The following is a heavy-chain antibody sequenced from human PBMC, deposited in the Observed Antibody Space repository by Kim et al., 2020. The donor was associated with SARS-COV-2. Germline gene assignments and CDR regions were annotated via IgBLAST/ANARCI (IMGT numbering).Heavy chain of an antibody. J-gene: IGHJ4*02. V-gene: IGHV3-23*01. CDR2: ISGSGGST. CDR3: ARSFLGYCSGGSCYSDYFDK. CDR1: GFTFSSYA. Sequence: GGSLRLSCAASGFTFSSYAMSWVRQAPGKGMEWVSAISGSGGSTYYADSVKGRFTISRDNSKNTLYLQMNSLRAEDTAVYYCARSFLGYCSGGSCYSDYFDKWGQGALGTVSS. D-gene: IGHD2-15*01.